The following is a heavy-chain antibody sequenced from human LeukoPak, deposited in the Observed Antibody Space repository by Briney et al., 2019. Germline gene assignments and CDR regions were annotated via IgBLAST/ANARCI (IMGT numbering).Heavy chain of an antibody. Sequence: ASVKVSCKASGYIFTEHHINWVRQAPGQGLEWMGWISGYNGNTNYAQKFQGRVTMTTDTATTTAYMELKSLRSDDTAVYYCARGGLTGYYYYGMDVWGQGTTVTVSS. CDR1: GYIFTEHH. CDR3: ARGGLTGYYYYGMDV. J-gene: IGHJ6*02. V-gene: IGHV1-18*01. CDR2: ISGYNGNT.